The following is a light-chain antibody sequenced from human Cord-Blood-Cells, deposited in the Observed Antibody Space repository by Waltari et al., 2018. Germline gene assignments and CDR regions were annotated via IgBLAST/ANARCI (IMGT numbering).Light chain of an antibody. Sequence: DIQMTQSPSSLSASVGDRVTITCRASQSISSYLNWYQQKPGKAPKLLIYAASSLQSGVPSRFSRSGSGTDFTPTISSLQPEDFATYYCQQSYSTPITFGQGTRLEIK. V-gene: IGKV1-39*01. CDR1: QSISSY. CDR3: QQSYSTPIT. J-gene: IGKJ5*01. CDR2: AAS.